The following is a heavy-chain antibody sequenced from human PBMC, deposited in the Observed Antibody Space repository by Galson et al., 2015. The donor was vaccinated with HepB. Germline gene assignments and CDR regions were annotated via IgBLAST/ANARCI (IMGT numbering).Heavy chain of an antibody. V-gene: IGHV3-9*01. CDR3: AKVGFGELLDY. D-gene: IGHD3-10*01. Sequence: SLRLSCAPSGFTFDDYAMHWVRQAPGKGLEWVSGISWNRGSIGYADSVKGRFTISRDNAKNSLYLQMNSLRAEDTALYYCAKVGFGELLDYGGQGTLVTVSS. J-gene: IGHJ4*02. CDR2: ISWNRGSI. CDR1: GFTFDDYA.